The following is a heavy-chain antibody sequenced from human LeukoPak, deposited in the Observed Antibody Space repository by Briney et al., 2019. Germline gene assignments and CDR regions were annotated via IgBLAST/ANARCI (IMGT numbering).Heavy chain of an antibody. D-gene: IGHD2-2*01. J-gene: IGHJ3*01. CDR1: GGSISRSSYY. CDR3: ARLSVIPPNDAFDL. Sequence: PSETLTLTCTVSGGSISRSSYYWGWIRQPPGKGLEWIGSIFYSGNTHYSPSLKSRVTISLDTSKTQFSLRLSSVTAADTAVYYCARLSVIPPNDAFDLWGQGTMVTVSS. V-gene: IGHV4-39*07. CDR2: IFYSGNT.